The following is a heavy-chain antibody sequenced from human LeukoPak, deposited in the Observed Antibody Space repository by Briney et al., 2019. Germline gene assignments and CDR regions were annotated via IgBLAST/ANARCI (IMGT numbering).Heavy chain of an antibody. CDR1: GFTFSSYG. J-gene: IGHJ6*02. CDR3: ARDHLGTPYYYYYGMDV. V-gene: IGHV3-7*01. CDR2: IKQDGSEK. Sequence: GGSLGLSCAASGFTFSSYGMSWVRQAPGKGLEGVANIKQDGSEKYYVDSVKGRFTISRDNAKNSLYLQMNSLRAEDTAVYYCARDHLGTPYYYYYGMDVWGQGTTVTVSS.